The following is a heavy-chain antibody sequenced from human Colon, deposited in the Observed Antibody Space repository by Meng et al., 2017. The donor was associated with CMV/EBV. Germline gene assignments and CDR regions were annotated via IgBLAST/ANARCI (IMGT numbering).Heavy chain of an antibody. V-gene: IGHV1-69*04. J-gene: IGHJ4*02. Sequence: SGGTFSYYGISWVRQAPGQGLEWVGRIVPILGITNDAQKFQGRVTFTADKSTNTAYVELSSLRSDDTAVYYCARGVGGVAAAGPKDYWGQGTLVTVSS. CDR2: IVPILGIT. CDR3: ARGVGGVAAAGPKDY. D-gene: IGHD6-13*01. CDR1: GGTFSYYG.